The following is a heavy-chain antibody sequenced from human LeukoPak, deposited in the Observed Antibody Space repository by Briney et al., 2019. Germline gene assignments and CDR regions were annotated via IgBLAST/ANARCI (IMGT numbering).Heavy chain of an antibody. D-gene: IGHD2-2*01. V-gene: IGHV3-23*01. CDR1: GFTFSSYA. CDR3: AKENEYCSSTSCRTFFDY. CDR2: ISGSGGST. J-gene: IGHJ4*02. Sequence: GGSLRLSCAASGFTFSSYAMSWVRQAPGKRLEWVSAISGSGGSTYYADSVKGRFTISRDNSKNTLYLQMNSLRAEDTAVYYCAKENEYCSSTSCRTFFDYWGQGTLVTVSS.